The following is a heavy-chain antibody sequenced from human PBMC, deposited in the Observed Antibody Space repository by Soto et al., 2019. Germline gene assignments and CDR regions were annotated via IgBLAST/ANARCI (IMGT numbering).Heavy chain of an antibody. J-gene: IGHJ4*02. CDR1: GYTFTSYG. Sequence: QGQLVQSGAEVKKPGASVKVSCKASGYTFTSYGISWVRQAPGQGLEWMGWISAYNGNTNYAQKLQGRVTMTTDTYTRTAYVELRSLRSDDTAADYCAREIRAAGGKNVYWGQGPLVTVSS. CDR3: AREIRAAGGKNVY. V-gene: IGHV1-18*01. D-gene: IGHD2-8*02. CDR2: ISAYNGNT.